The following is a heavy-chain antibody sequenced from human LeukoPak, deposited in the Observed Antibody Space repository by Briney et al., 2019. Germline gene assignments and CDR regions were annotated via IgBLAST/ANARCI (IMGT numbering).Heavy chain of an antibody. D-gene: IGHD2-21*02. J-gene: IGHJ4*02. V-gene: IGHV1-3*01. Sequence: GESLQISCKASGYTFTSYAMHWVRQAPGQRLEWMGWINAGNGNTKYSQKFQGRVTITRDTSASTAYMELSSLRSEDTAVYYCAREWVTAIGESTFDYWGQGTLVTVSS. CDR1: GYTFTSYA. CDR3: AREWVTAIGESTFDY. CDR2: INAGNGNT.